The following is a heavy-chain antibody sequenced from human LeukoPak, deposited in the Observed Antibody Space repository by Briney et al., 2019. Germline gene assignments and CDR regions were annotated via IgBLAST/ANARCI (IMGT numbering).Heavy chain of an antibody. CDR1: GGSITSYY. CDR2: ISDTGTT. CDR3: ATGYYEPFEK. Sequence: SETLSLTCTVSGGSITSYYWNWIRQPPGKGPEWIGCISDTGTTKYNPAFKSRVTISVDTSKNQFSLKLTSVTAADTAVYFCATGYYEPFEKWGQGTLVSVSS. V-gene: IGHV4-59*01. D-gene: IGHD3-22*01. J-gene: IGHJ4*02.